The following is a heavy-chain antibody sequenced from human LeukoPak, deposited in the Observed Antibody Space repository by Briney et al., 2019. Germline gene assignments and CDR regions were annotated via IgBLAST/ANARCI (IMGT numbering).Heavy chain of an antibody. J-gene: IGHJ4*02. CDR3: AKDDAWLQFGD. Sequence: GSLRLSCAASGFTFSTYNMNWVRQAPGKGLEWVSSISSSSSYIYYADSVKGRFTISRDNAKNSLYLQMNSLRAEDTAVYYCAKDDAWLQFGDWGRGTLVTVSS. CDR2: ISSSSSYI. D-gene: IGHD5-24*01. V-gene: IGHV3-21*01. CDR1: GFTFSTYN.